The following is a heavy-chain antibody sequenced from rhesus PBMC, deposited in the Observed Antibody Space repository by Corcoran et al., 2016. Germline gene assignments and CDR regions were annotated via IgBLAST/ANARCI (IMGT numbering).Heavy chain of an antibody. CDR3: TRGGYSGSMDV. Sequence: QLVESGGGLVQPGGSLRLSCAASGFTFSDYWMIWVRQSPGKGLEWVAFIKNKAEGGTAVYAESVQGTFTISRDDSRNALYLQINSLKTEDTAVYYCTRGGYSGSMDVWGPGVLVTVSS. CDR1: GFTFSDYW. V-gene: IGHV3S11*01. J-gene: IGHJ5-1*01. CDR2: IKNKAEGGTA. D-gene: IGHD6-25*01.